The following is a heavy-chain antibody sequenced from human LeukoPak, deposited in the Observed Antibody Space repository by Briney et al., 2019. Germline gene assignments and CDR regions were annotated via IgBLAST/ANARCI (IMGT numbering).Heavy chain of an antibody. CDR1: GFTFSSYG. V-gene: IGHV3-23*01. Sequence: GGSLRLSCAASGFTFSSYGMSWVRQAPGKGLEWVSAISGSGGSTYYADSVKGRFTISRDNSKNTLYLQMNSLRAEDTAVYYCAKDLGDSSGYYYETDNFDYWGQGTLVTVSS. CDR2: ISGSGGST. D-gene: IGHD3-22*01. J-gene: IGHJ4*02. CDR3: AKDLGDSSGYYYETDNFDY.